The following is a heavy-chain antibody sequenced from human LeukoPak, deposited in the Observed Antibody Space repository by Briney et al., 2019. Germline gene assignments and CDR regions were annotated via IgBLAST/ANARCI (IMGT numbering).Heavy chain of an antibody. Sequence: PGGSLRLSCAASGFTFSSYSMNWVRQAPGKGLEWVSSISSSSSYIYYADSVKGRFTISRDNAKNSLYLQMNSLRAEDTGVYYCASAGYYYDSSGYYYDDYWGQGTLVTVSS. CDR3: ASAGYYYDSSGYYYDDY. CDR1: GFTFSSYS. J-gene: IGHJ4*02. D-gene: IGHD3-22*01. V-gene: IGHV3-21*01. CDR2: ISSSSSYI.